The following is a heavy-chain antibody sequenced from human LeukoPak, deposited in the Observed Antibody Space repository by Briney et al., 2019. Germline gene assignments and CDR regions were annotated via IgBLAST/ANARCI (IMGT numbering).Heavy chain of an antibody. V-gene: IGHV3-11*04. J-gene: IGHJ3*02. D-gene: IGHD2-2*01. CDR2: ISSSGSTI. CDR1: GFTFSDYY. CDR3: ARGGYCSSSICYYFNAFDI. Sequence: PGGSLRLSCAAPGFTFSDYYMSWIRQAPGKGLEWVSYISSSGSTIYYADSVRGRFTISRDNAKNSLYLQMNSLRAEDTAVYYCARGGYCSSSICYYFNAFDIWGQGTMVTVSS.